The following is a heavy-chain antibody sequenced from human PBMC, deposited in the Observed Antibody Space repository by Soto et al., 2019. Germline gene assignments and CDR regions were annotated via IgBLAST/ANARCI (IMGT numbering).Heavy chain of an antibody. V-gene: IGHV1-18*01. Sequence: VQVVQSGAEVKKPGASVKVSCEASGYTFKTYDIYWVRQAPGQGLEWMGRISAFNGSTEYAQNLQGRVTMTADTSTRTAHMELRSLTSDDTAVYYCARGRRYWPIDVCDLTRQADVGGQGTTVTVSS. CDR1: GYTFKTYD. J-gene: IGHJ6*02. CDR3: ARGRRYWPIDVCDLTRQADV. CDR2: ISAFNGST. D-gene: IGHD2-8*01.